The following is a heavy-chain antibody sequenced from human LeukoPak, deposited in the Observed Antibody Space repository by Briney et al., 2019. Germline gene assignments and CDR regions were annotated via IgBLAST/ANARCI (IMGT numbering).Heavy chain of an antibody. CDR2: ISSSSNYI. Sequence: TGGSLRLSCAASGFTFSSYSMNWVRQAPGKGLEWVSSISSSSNYIYYADSVKGRFTISRDNAKKSLFLQMNSLRAEDTAVYYCARAGIVATIVMFDYWGQGTLVTVSS. CDR1: GFTFSSYS. V-gene: IGHV3-21*01. J-gene: IGHJ4*02. CDR3: ARAGIVATIVMFDY. D-gene: IGHD5-12*01.